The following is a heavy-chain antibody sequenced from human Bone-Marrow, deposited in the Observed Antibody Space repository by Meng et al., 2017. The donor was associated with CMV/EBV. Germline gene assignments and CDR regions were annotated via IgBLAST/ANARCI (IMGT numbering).Heavy chain of an antibody. CDR1: GFIFGDHA. CDR3: ARHKYGDEYFLDY. CDR2: ISYDGSTK. D-gene: IGHD4-17*01. Sequence: GGPLRLSCSASGFIFGDHAMHWVRQAPGKGLEWVAVISYDGSTKYFADSVKGRFTIYRDNYRDTLFLQMNSLTTEDTGLYYCARHKYGDEYFLDYWGQGTRVTVSS. J-gene: IGHJ4*02. V-gene: IGHV3-30*01.